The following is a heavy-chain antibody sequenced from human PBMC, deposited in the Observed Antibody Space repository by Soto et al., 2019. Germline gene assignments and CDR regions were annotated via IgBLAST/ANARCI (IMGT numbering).Heavy chain of an antibody. CDR1: GFTFSSYS. D-gene: IGHD2-2*01. V-gene: IGHV3-21*01. Sequence: GGSLRLSCAASGFTFSSYSMNWVRQAPGKGLEWVSSISSSSSYIYYADSVKGRFTISRDNAKNSLYLQMNSLRAEDTAVYYCARILGYCSSTSCTGGRSDYWVQGTLVTVSS. CDR3: ARILGYCSSTSCTGGRSDY. J-gene: IGHJ4*02. CDR2: ISSSSSYI.